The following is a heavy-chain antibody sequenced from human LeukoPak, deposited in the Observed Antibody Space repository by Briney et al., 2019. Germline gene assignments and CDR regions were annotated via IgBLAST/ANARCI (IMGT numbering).Heavy chain of an antibody. J-gene: IGHJ4*02. CDR2: MNPNRGDT. CDR3: ARGRYDSSGYYSY. Sequence: ASVKVSCKASGYTFTSYDINWVRPATGQGLGWMGWMNPNRGDTGYAQKFQGRVTVNRDTSISTAYMERSSLRSDDTAVYYCARGRYDSSGYYSYWGQGTLVTVSS. D-gene: IGHD3-22*01. CDR1: GYTFTSYD. V-gene: IGHV1-8*03.